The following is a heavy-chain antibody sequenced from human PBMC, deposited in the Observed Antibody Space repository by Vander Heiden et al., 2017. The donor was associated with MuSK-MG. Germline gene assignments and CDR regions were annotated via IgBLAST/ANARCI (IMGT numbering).Heavy chain of an antibody. CDR1: GFSLSTSGVG. J-gene: IGHJ4*02. D-gene: IGHD2-15*01. CDR3: GFIVYHRSYCDY. V-gene: IGHV2-5*02. CDR2: IYWDADN. Sequence: QITLKESGPTLVKPTQTLTLTCTFSGFSLSTSGVGVGWIRQPPGKALEWLALIYWDADNRVSPALKSRLTITKDTSKKKGVLTLTNMDPVDTATCCCGFIVYHRSYCDYWGQGTL.